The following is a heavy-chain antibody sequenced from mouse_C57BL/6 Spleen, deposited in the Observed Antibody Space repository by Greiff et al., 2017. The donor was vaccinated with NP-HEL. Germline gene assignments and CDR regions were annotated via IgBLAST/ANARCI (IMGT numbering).Heavy chain of an antibody. V-gene: IGHV1-7*01. CDR1: GYTFTSYW. CDR3: ARVAYWYFDV. CDR2: INPSSGYT. Sequence: VQLQQSGAELAKPGASVKLSCKASGYTFTSYWMHWVKQRPGQGLEWIGYINPSSGYTKYNQKFKVKATLTADKSSSTAYMQLSSLTYEDSAVYYCARVAYWYFDVWGTGTTVTVSS. J-gene: IGHJ1*03.